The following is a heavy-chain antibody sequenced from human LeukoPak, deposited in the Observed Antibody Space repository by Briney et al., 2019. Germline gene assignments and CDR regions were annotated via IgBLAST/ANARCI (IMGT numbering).Heavy chain of an antibody. CDR3: VRVIGAPNYYYYMDV. Sequence: TPSETLSLTCTVSGGSISSGGYYWSWIRQPPGKGLEWIGYIYHSGSTYYNPSLKSRVTMSVDTSKNQFSLKLSSVTAADTAVYYCVRVIGAPNYYYYMDVWGKGTTVTVSS. J-gene: IGHJ6*03. CDR1: GGSISSGGYY. CDR2: IYHSGST. D-gene: IGHD3-22*01. V-gene: IGHV4-30-2*01.